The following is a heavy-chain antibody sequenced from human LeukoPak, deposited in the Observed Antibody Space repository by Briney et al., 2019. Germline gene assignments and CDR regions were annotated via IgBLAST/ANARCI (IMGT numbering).Heavy chain of an antibody. Sequence: GGSLRLSCAASGFTFSSYSMNWVRQAPGKGLEWVSSISSSSSYIYYADSVKGRFTISRDNAKNSLYLQMNSLRAEDTAVYYCARDLGPGSRLRYFDWVPQSDAFDIWGQGTMVTVSS. V-gene: IGHV3-21*01. CDR1: GFTFSSYS. D-gene: IGHD3-9*01. CDR3: ARDLGPGSRLRYFDWVPQSDAFDI. CDR2: ISSSSSYI. J-gene: IGHJ3*02.